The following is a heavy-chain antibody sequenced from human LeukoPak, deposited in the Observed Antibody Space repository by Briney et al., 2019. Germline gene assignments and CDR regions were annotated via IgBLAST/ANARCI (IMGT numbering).Heavy chain of an antibody. CDR1: GYSFDTYD. V-gene: IGHV1-8*03. CDR3: SRIARGNWFDP. CDR2: MDPNTGHT. D-gene: IGHD2-21*01. J-gene: IGHJ5*02. Sequence: GASVRVSCKASGYSFDTYDINWVRQAPGQGLEWMGWMDPNTGHTGYGEKFQGRVTITGNTSLGTTYMELTSLTSEDTAIYYCSRIARGNWFDPWGQGTLVTVSS.